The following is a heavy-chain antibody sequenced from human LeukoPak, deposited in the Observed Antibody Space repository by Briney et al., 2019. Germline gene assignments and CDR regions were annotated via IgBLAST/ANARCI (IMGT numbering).Heavy chain of an antibody. Sequence: GASVKVSCKASGYTFTGYYMHWVRQAPGQGLEWMGWINPNSGGTNYAQKFQGRVTMTRDTSISTAYMELSRLRSDDTAVYYCAREQPGWLPYFDYWGQGTLVTVSS. D-gene: IGHD6-19*01. CDR1: GYTFTGYY. CDR3: AREQPGWLPYFDY. V-gene: IGHV1-2*02. CDR2: INPNSGGT. J-gene: IGHJ4*02.